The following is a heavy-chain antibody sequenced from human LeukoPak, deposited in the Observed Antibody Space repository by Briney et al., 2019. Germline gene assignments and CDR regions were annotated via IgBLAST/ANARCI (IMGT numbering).Heavy chain of an antibody. Sequence: PSDTLSLTCTVSDGSISSYYWSWSRQPAGKGLEWIGRIYTSGITNYNPSLKSRVTISADTSKNQFSLTLSSVTAAATAVYYCARGSNWNYALEFDPWGQGTLVTVSS. CDR1: DGSISSYY. D-gene: IGHD1-7*01. J-gene: IGHJ5*02. V-gene: IGHV4-4*07. CDR2: IYTSGIT. CDR3: ARGSNWNYALEFDP.